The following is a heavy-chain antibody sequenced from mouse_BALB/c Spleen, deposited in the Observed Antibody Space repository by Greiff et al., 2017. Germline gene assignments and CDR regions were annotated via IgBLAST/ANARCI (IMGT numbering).Heavy chain of an antibody. CDR2: ISDGGSYT. J-gene: IGHJ4*01. CDR3: ARDKGNYALYYAMDY. D-gene: IGHD2-1*01. CDR1: GFTFSDYY. V-gene: IGHV5-4*02. Sequence: EVQGVESGGGLVKPGGSLKLSCAASGFTFSDYYMYWVRQTPEKRLEWVATISDGGSYTYYPDSVKGRFTISRDNAKNNLYLQMSSLKSEDTAMYYCARDKGNYALYYAMDYWGQGTSVTVSS.